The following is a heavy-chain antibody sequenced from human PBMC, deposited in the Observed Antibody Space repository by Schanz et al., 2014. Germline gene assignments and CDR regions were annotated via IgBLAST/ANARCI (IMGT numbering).Heavy chain of an antibody. CDR1: GYTTFTDYY. D-gene: IGHD3-10*01. Sequence: QVLQVQSGSELKKPGASVKVSCKASGYTTFTDYYIHWVRQAPGQGLEWMGWISAQTGDTRYAQKMQGRVTMTTDTSTSTAYMELRSLRSDDTAVYYCATGWDYYAETSCRMHEVLDVWGQGTMVTVSS. CDR3: ATGWDYYAETSCRMHEVLDV. J-gene: IGHJ3*01. CDR2: ISAQTGDT. V-gene: IGHV1-18*01.